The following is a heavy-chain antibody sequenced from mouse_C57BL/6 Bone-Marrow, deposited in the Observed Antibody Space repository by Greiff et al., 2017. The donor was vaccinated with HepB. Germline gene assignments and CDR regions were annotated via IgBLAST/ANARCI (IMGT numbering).Heavy chain of an antibody. CDR1: GYTFTDYY. J-gene: IGHJ2*01. D-gene: IGHD1-1*01. V-gene: IGHV1-26*01. CDR3: ARRVTTVVVNFDY. Sequence: EVQLQQSGPELVKPGASVKISCKASGYTFTDYYMNWVKQSHGKSLEWIGDINPNNGGTSYNQKFKGKATLTVDKSSSTAYMELRSLTSEDSAVYYCARRVTTVVVNFDYWGQGTTLTVSS. CDR2: INPNNGGT.